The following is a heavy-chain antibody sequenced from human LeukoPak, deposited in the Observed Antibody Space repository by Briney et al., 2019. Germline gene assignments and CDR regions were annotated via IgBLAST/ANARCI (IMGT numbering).Heavy chain of an antibody. CDR2: ISGSGGST. V-gene: IGHV3-23*01. Sequence: GGSLRLSCAASGFTFSSYSMNWVRQAPGKGLEWVSAISGSGGSTYYADSVKGRFTISRDNSKNTLYLQMNSLRAEDTAVYYCAKGGDYVWGSYELDYWGQGTLVTVSS. CDR3: AKGGDYVWGSYELDY. J-gene: IGHJ4*02. D-gene: IGHD3-16*01. CDR1: GFTFSSYS.